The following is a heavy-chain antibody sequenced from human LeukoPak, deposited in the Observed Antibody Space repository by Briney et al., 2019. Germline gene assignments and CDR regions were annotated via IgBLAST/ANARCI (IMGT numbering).Heavy chain of an antibody. J-gene: IGHJ4*02. CDR1: GFTFSSYA. D-gene: IGHD3-10*01. V-gene: IGHV3-23*01. CDR2: ISGSGGST. CDR3: AKNRYSMVRGSSFDY. Sequence: GGSLRLSCAASGFTFSSYAMSWVRQAPGKGLEWVSAISGSGGSTYYADSVKGRFTISRDNAKNSLYLQMNSLRAEDTALYYCAKNRYSMVRGSSFDYWGQGTLVTVSS.